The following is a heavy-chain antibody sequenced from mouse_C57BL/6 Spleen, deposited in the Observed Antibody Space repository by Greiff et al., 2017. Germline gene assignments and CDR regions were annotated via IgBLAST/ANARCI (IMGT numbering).Heavy chain of an antibody. CDR2: IDPSDSYT. J-gene: IGHJ2*01. D-gene: IGHD2-5*01. V-gene: IGHV1-59*01. Sequence: QVQLKQPGAELVRPGTSVKLSCKASGYTFTSYWMHWVKQRPGQGLEWIGVIDPSDSYTNYNQKFKGKATLTVDTSSSTAYMQLSSLTSEDSAVYYCATSYYSNYLDYWGQGTTLTVSS. CDR1: GYTFTSYW. CDR3: ATSYYSNYLDY.